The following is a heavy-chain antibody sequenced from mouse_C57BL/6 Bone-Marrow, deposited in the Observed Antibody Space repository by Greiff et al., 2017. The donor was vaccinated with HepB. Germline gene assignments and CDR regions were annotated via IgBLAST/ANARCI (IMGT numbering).Heavy chain of an antibody. Sequence: QVQLKQSGAELARPGASVKLSCKASGYTFTSYGISWVKQRTGQGLEWIGEIYPRSGNTYYNEKFKGKATLTADKSSSTAYMELRSLTSEDSAVYFCARGGYYGNFYYFDYWGQGTTLTVSS. D-gene: IGHD2-1*01. CDR1: GYTFTSYG. V-gene: IGHV1-81*01. CDR3: ARGGYYGNFYYFDY. CDR2: IYPRSGNT. J-gene: IGHJ2*01.